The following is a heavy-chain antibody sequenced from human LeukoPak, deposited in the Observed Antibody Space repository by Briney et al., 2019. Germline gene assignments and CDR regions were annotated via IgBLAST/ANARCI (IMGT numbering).Heavy chain of an antibody. CDR3: ARYFRAAMVSDWFDP. V-gene: IGHV1-2*02. D-gene: IGHD5-18*01. CDR1: GYTFTGYY. CDR2: INPNSGGT. J-gene: IGHJ5*02. Sequence: ASVKVSCKASGYTFTGYYMHWVRQAPGQGLEWMGWINPNSGGTNYAQKFQGRVTMTRDTSISTAYMELSRLRSDDTAVYYCARYFRAAMVSDWFDPWGQGTLVTVSS.